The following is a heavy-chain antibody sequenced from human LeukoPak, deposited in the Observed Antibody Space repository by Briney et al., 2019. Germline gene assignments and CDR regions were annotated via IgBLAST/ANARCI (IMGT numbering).Heavy chain of an antibody. D-gene: IGHD3-10*01. CDR3: ARDLRSNYYGSGPLDY. Sequence: GGSLRLSCAASGFTFSDYYMSWIRQAPGKGLEWVSYISNSSSYTNYADSVKGRFTISRDNAKNSLYLQINSLRAEDTAVYYCARDLRSNYYGSGPLDYWGQGTLVTVSS. V-gene: IGHV3-11*06. CDR1: GFTFSDYY. CDR2: ISNSSSYT. J-gene: IGHJ4*02.